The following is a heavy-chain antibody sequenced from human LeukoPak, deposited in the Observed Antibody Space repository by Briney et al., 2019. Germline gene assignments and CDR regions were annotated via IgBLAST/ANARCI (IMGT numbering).Heavy chain of an antibody. V-gene: IGHV4-38-2*01. Sequence: PSETLSLTCGVFGYSVSSGFQWGWIRQPPGNGLEWMGSLHHSGSTYYNPSLKSRVTISADTSKNQFSLKLTSVTAADTAVYYCARGALTTLDYFYMDIWGNGTTVTVSS. D-gene: IGHD4-11*01. CDR3: ARGALTTLDYFYMDI. CDR1: GYSVSSGFQ. J-gene: IGHJ6*03. CDR2: LHHSGST.